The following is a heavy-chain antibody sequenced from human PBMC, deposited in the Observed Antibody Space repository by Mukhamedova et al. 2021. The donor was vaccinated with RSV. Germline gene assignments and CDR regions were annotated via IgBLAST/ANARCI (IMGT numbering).Heavy chain of an antibody. CDR3: VRNAGIAAAVDYFDY. Sequence: GRIYASGSTNHNPSLKSRITMSVDTSKNQFSLKLRSMTAADAAMYYCVRNAGIAAAVDYFDYWGQGTLVTVSS. V-gene: IGHV4-4*07. D-gene: IGHD6-13*01. CDR2: IYASGST. J-gene: IGHJ4*02.